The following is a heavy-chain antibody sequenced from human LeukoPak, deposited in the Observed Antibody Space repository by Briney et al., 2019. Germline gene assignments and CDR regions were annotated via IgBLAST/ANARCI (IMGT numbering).Heavy chain of an antibody. D-gene: IGHD6-13*01. CDR1: GGTFSSYA. Sequence: SVKVSCKASGGTFSSYAISWVRQAPGQGLEWMGRIIPILGIANYAQKFQGRVTITADKSTSTAYMELSSLRSDDTAVYYCARVKDSRGTRWFDPWGQGTQVTDSS. CDR3: ARVKDSRGTRWFDP. J-gene: IGHJ5*02. CDR2: IIPILGIA. V-gene: IGHV1-69*04.